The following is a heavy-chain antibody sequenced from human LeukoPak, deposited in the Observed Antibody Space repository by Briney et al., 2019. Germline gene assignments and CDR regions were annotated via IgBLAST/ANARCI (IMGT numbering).Heavy chain of an antibody. V-gene: IGHV4-59*01. D-gene: IGHD5-12*01. CDR1: GGSITGYY. CDR2: TYYNVST. J-gene: IGHJ4*02. CDR3: ARSREYSGFVY. Sequence: SETLSLTCTVSGGSITGYYWNWIRQPPGKGLEWIGFTYYNVSTNYNPSLRSRLTISVDTSKNQLSLKLNSVTAADTAVYYCARSREYSGFVYWGQGTLVSVSS.